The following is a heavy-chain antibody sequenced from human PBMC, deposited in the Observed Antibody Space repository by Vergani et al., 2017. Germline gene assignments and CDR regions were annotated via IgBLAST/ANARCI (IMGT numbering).Heavy chain of an antibody. CDR3: TRVQLAALWFDP. CDR1: GFTFSSYA. Sequence: EVQLLESGGGLVQPGGSLRLSCAASGFTFSSYAMSWVRQAPGKGLEWVSAISGSGGSTYYADSVKGRFTISRDDSKSIAYLQMNSLKTEDTAVYYCTRVQLAALWFDPWGQGTLVTVSS. J-gene: IGHJ5*02. CDR2: ISGSGGST. D-gene: IGHD6-6*01. V-gene: IGHV3-23*01.